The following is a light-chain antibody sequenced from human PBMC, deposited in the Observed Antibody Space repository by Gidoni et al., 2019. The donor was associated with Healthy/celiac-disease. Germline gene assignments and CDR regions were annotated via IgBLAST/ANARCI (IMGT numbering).Light chain of an antibody. V-gene: IGKV1-5*03. CDR3: QQYNSYPYT. J-gene: IGKJ2*01. CDR2: KAS. CDR1: QSISSW. Sequence: DIQMTQSPSTLSASVGDRVTITCRASQSISSWLAWYQQKPGKAPKLLIYKASSLESGVPSRFSGSGAGTEFTLTISSLQPDDFATYYCQQYNSYPYTFGQGTKLEIK.